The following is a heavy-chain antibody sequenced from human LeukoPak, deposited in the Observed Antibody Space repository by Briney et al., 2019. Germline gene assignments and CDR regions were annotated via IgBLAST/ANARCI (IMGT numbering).Heavy chain of an antibody. CDR2: IRYDGSNK. D-gene: IGHD3-22*01. CDR1: GFTFSSYG. J-gene: IGHJ4*02. CDR3: ATISFSVSYYYDSSGYYRELDY. V-gene: IGHV3-30*02. Sequence: GGSLRLSCAASGFTFSSYGMHWLRQAPGKGLEWVTFIRYDGSNKYYADSVKGRFTISRDNSKNTLYLQMNSLRAEDTAVYYCATISFSVSYYYDSSGYYRELDYWGEGTLVTVSS.